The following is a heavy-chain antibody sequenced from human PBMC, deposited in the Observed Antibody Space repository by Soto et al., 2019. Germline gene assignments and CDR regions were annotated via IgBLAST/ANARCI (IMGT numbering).Heavy chain of an antibody. CDR3: GRYNYFDY. J-gene: IGHJ4*02. Sequence: QVQLMQSGAEVKRPGASMKISCKTSGYTFTNYPIHWVRQAPGQTLEWMGWIDAGNGNTKYSQTFQGRVTFTRDTSANTAYMELGSLRSEDTAVYYCGRYNYFDYWGQGTLVTVSS. CDR2: IDAGNGNT. D-gene: IGHD1-1*01. V-gene: IGHV1-3*01. CDR1: GYTFTNYP.